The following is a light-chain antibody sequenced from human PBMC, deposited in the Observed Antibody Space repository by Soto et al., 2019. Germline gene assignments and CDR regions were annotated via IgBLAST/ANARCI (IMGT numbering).Light chain of an antibody. V-gene: IGKV3-20*01. CDR2: GAS. J-gene: IGKJ1*01. Sequence: EIVLTQSPGTLSSSPGDRATLSCRASQTVRSGYLAWYQQRSGQPPRLLIYGASSRATDIPDRFSGSGSETDFSLTISSLEPEDFAVYYCQQYGTSPWTFGQGTKVDIK. CDR1: QTVRSGY. CDR3: QQYGTSPWT.